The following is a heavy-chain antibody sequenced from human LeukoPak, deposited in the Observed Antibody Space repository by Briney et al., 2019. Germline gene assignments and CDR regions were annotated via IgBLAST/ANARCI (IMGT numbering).Heavy chain of an antibody. J-gene: IGHJ3*02. D-gene: IGHD1-26*01. V-gene: IGHV3-11*04. CDR3: ARDGTFDI. CDR2: MDASGTTV. CDR1: GFTSSGHS. Sequence: GGSLRLSCAASGFTSSGHSMSWIRQAPGKGLEWVSYMDASGTTVLYADSVKGRFTISRDNAKNSLSLQMNSLRADDTALYYCARDGTFDIWGQGTMVTVSS.